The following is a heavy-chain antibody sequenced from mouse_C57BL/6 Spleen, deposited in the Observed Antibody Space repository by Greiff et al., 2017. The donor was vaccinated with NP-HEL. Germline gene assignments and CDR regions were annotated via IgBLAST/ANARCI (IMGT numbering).Heavy chain of an antibody. D-gene: IGHD2-3*01. CDR1: GYTFTDHT. CDR2: IYPRDGST. V-gene: IGHV1-78*01. CDR3: ASPYDGYYEAWFAY. Sequence: VKLMESDAELVKPGASVKISCKVSGYTFTDHTIHWMKQRPEQGLEWIGYIYPRDGSTKYNEKFKGKATLTADKSSSTAYMQLNSLTSEDSAVYFCASPYDGYYEAWFAYWGQGTLVTVSA. J-gene: IGHJ3*01.